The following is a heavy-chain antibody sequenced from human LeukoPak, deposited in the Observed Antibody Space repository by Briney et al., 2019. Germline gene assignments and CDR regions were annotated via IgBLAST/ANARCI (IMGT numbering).Heavy chain of an antibody. D-gene: IGHD1-26*01. Sequence: ASVKVSCKASGYTFTGYYMHWVRQAPGQGLEWMGWINPNSGGTNYAQKFQGRVTMTRDTSISTAYMELSRLRSDDTAVYYCATPSGTFLAYYYGMDVWGQGTTVTVSS. CDR1: GYTFTGYY. CDR2: INPNSGGT. CDR3: ATPSGTFLAYYYGMDV. J-gene: IGHJ6*02. V-gene: IGHV1-2*02.